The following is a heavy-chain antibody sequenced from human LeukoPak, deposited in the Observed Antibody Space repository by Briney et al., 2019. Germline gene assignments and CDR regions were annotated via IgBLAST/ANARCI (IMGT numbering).Heavy chain of an antibody. D-gene: IGHD3-22*01. CDR1: GYTFTGYY. V-gene: IGHV1-18*04. CDR3: ARDADYYDSSGLDY. J-gene: IGHJ4*02. Sequence: ASVKVSCKASGYTFTGYYMHWARQAPGQGLEWMGWISAYNGNTNYAQKLQGRVTMTTDTSTSTAYMELRSLRSDDTAVYYCARDADYYDSSGLDYWGQGTLVTVSS. CDR2: ISAYNGNT.